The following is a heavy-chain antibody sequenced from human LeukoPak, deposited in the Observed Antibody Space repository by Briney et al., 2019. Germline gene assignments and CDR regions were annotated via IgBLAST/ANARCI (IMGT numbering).Heavy chain of an antibody. CDR1: GFTFSNYA. Sequence: PGGSLRLSCAASGFTFSNYAMSWVRQAPGKGLEWVSAISGRAGSTSYADSVKGRFTISRDNARNSLYLQMNSLRAEDTAVYYCARDEDPTYYEDWGQGTLVTVSS. CDR3: ARDEDPTYYED. CDR2: ISGRAGST. J-gene: IGHJ4*02. V-gene: IGHV3-23*01.